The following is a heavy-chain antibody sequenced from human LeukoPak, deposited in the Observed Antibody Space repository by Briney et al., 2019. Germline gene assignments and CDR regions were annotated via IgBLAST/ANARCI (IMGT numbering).Heavy chain of an antibody. V-gene: IGHV1-8*02. CDR3: ARGPHDIVVVPAATQGRWFDP. Sequence: ASVKVSCKASGYTFTGYYMHWVRQAPGQGLEWMGWMNPNSGNTGYAQKFQGRVTMTRNTSISTAYMELSSLGSEDTAVYYCARGPHDIVVVPAATQGRWFDPWGQGTLVTVSS. CDR1: GYTFTGYY. J-gene: IGHJ5*02. D-gene: IGHD2-2*01. CDR2: MNPNSGNT.